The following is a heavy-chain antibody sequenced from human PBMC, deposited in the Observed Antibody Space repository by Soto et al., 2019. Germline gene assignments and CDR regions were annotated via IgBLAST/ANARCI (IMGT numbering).Heavy chain of an antibody. Sequence: QVQLQESGPGLVKPSQTVSLTCAVSGDSISSGGHYWSWIRQQPGKGLEWIGYIYYRGSTYYSPSHQRRVIISVDKSKNQFSLHRKSVTAADSAVYYCARGGTRDGFDYWGQGTLVTVSS. CDR3: ARGGTRDGFDY. CDR1: GDSISSGGHY. J-gene: IGHJ4*02. CDR2: IYYRGST. V-gene: IGHV4-31*11.